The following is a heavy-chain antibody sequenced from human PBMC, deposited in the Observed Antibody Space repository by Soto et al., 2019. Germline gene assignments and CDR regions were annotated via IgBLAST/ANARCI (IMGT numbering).Heavy chain of an antibody. CDR2: ISGSGGST. CDR3: AKHLPEYSSGWYYFDY. CDR1: GFTFSSYA. Sequence: GGSLRLSCAASGFTFSSYAMSWVRQAPGKGLEWVSAISGSGGSTYYADSVKGRFTISRDNSKNTLYLQMNSLRAEDTAVYYCAKHLPEYSSGWYYFDYWGQGTLVTVSS. D-gene: IGHD6-19*01. J-gene: IGHJ4*02. V-gene: IGHV3-23*01.